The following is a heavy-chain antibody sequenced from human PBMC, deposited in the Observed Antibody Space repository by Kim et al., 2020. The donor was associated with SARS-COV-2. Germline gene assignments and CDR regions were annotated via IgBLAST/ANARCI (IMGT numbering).Heavy chain of an antibody. J-gene: IGHJ4*02. Sequence: SVKVSCKASGFTFTSSAVQWVRQARGQRLEWIGWIVVGSGNTNYAQKFQERVTITRDMSTSTAYMELNSLRSEDTAVYYCAADLLEWVARRDPIGDYWGQGTLDTVSS. CDR3: AADLLEWVARRDPIGDY. D-gene: IGHD3-3*01. V-gene: IGHV1-58*01. CDR1: GFTFTSSA. CDR2: IVVGSGNT.